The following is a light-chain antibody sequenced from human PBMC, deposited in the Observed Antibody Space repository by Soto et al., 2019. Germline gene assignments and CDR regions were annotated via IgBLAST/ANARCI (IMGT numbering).Light chain of an antibody. CDR1: QSISSY. Sequence: DIQMTQSPSSLSASVGDRVTITCRASQSISSYLNWYQQKPGKAPKLLIHKTSSLESGVPSRFSGSGSGTEFTLTISSLQTDDFATYYCQQYNSYSSWTFGQGTKVDIK. V-gene: IGKV1-5*03. CDR2: KTS. CDR3: QQYNSYSSWT. J-gene: IGKJ1*01.